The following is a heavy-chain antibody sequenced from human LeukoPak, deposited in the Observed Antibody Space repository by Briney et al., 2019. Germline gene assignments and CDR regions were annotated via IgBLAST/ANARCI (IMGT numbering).Heavy chain of an antibody. CDR3: ARLAGYGGLAWFDP. CDR2: INHSGST. V-gene: IGHV4-34*01. CDR1: GGSLSGYY. D-gene: IGHD5-12*01. Sequence: PSETLSLTCAVYGGSLSGYYWSWIRQPPGKGLEWIGEINHSGSTNYNPSLKSRVTISVDTSKNQFSLKLSSVTAADTAVYYCARLAGYGGLAWFDPWGQGTLVTVSS. J-gene: IGHJ5*02.